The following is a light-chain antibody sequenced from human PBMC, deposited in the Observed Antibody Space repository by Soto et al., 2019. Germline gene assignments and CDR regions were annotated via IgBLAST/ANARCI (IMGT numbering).Light chain of an antibody. V-gene: IGLV2-8*01. Sequence: QSVLTQPPSASGSPGQSVAISCTGTSSDVGGYNYVSWYQQHPGKAPKLMIYEVNKRPSGVPDRFSGSKSGTSASLAISGLQSEDEADYYCAPWDDSLNGPVFGGGTKLTVL. CDR1: SSDVGGYNY. CDR3: APWDDSLNGPV. CDR2: EVN. J-gene: IGLJ3*02.